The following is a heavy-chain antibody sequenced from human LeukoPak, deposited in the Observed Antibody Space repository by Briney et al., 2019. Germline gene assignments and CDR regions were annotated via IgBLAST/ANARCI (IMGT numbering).Heavy chain of an antibody. V-gene: IGHV3-48*02. CDR2: ISSSSSTT. CDR1: GFTFSSYS. J-gene: IGHJ4*02. CDR3: ARGGEL. D-gene: IGHD1-1*01. Sequence: GGSLRLSCAASGFTFSSYSMYWVRQAPGTGLEWISHISSSSSTTSYADSVKGRFTISRDNVKESLYLQMNSLRDEDTAVYYCARGGELGGQGTLVTVSS.